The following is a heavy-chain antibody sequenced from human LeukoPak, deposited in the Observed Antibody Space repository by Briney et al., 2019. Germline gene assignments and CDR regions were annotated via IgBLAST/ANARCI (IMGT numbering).Heavy chain of an antibody. J-gene: IGHJ6*03. CDR1: GFSFPYG. CDR2: IKQDGSEK. CDR3: ARERAGERPRPLLNCYYMDV. Sequence: GGSLRLSCEASGFSFPYGMSWVRQAPGKGLEWVANIKQDGSEKHYVDSVKGRFTISRDNAKNSLYLQMNSLRAEDTAVYYCARERAGERPRPLLNCYYMDVWGKGTTVTISS. V-gene: IGHV3-7*01. D-gene: IGHD3-16*01.